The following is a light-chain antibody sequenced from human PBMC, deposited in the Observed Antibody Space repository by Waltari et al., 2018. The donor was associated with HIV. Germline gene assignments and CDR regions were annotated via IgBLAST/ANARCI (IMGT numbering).Light chain of an antibody. V-gene: IGKV3-11*01. J-gene: IGKJ4*01. CDR1: QSVNTY. CDR3: QQRSNWLSLS. CDR2: GAS. Sequence: ELVLTQSPATLSLSPGEIATPSCMSSQSVNTYLAWYQPSLVHAPRLLIYGASNRATGIPVRFSGSGSGTDFTLTISSLEPEDFAVYYCQQRSNWLSLSFGGGTKVEIK.